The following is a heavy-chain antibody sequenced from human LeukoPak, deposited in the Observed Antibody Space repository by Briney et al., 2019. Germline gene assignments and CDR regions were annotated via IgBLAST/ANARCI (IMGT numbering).Heavy chain of an antibody. CDR2: ISDEGHQK. Sequence: GGSLRLSCAASGFTFSSYSMNWVRQAPGKGLEWVAVISDEGHQKYYGDSVKGRFTISRDNSKNTLYLQMNSLRAEDTAVYYCAKNQHRYFDWLLIDYWGQGTLVTVSS. D-gene: IGHD3-9*01. J-gene: IGHJ4*02. V-gene: IGHV3-30*18. CDR1: GFTFSSYS. CDR3: AKNQHRYFDWLLIDY.